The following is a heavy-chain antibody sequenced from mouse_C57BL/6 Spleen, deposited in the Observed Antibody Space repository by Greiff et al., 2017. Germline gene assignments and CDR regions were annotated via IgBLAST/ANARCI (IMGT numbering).Heavy chain of an antibody. CDR2: IHPNSGST. V-gene: IGHV1-64*01. D-gene: IGHD1-1*01. CDR3: AIYYYGSNAMDY. CDR1: GYTFTSYW. J-gene: IGHJ4*01. Sequence: QVQLQQPGAELVKPGASVKLSCKASGYTFTSYWMHWVKQRPGQGLEWIGMIHPNSGSTNYNEKFKSKATLTVNKSSSTAYMQLSSLTSEDSAVYYCAIYYYGSNAMDYWGQGTSVIVSS.